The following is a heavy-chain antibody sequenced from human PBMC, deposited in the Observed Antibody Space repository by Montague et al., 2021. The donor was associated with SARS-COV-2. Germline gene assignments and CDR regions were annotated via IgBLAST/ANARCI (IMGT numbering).Heavy chain of an antibody. D-gene: IGHD3-10*01. V-gene: IGHV3-48*04. CDR1: GFTFSPYN. CDR3: ARDQLIRGVPAFDM. CDR2: ISSGSGAI. Sequence: SLRLSCVASGFTFSPYNMNWVRQIPGKGLEWLSYISSGSGAIFYADAVKGRFTVSRDNAKNSLFLQMNSLRAEDTAVYYCARDQLIRGVPAFDMWDQGTMVTVSS. J-gene: IGHJ3*02.